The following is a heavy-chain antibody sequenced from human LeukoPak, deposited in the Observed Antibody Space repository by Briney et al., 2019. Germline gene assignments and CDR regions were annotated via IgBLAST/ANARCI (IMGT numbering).Heavy chain of an antibody. CDR3: ARIYCSGGSCYSSVGMDV. J-gene: IGHJ6*02. CDR2: ISSSSSYI. Sequence: GGSLLLSCAASGFPFSSYSMNWVRQAPGKGLEWVSSISSSSSYIYYADSVKGRFTISRDNAKNSLYLQMNSLRAEDTAVYYCARIYCSGGSCYSSVGMDVWGQGTTVTVSS. D-gene: IGHD2-15*01. CDR1: GFPFSSYS. V-gene: IGHV3-21*01.